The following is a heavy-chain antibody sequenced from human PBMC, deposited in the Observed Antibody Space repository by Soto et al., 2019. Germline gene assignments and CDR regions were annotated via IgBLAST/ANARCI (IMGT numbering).Heavy chain of an antibody. J-gene: IGHJ5*02. CDR3: ARDMGGEYSIPHAWFDP. V-gene: IGHV1-69*01. D-gene: IGHD6-6*01. CDR2: IIPIFGTA. Sequence: QVQLVQSGAEVKKPGSSVKVSCKASGGTFSSYAISWVRQAPGQGLEGMGGIIPIFGTANYAQKFQGRVTITADESTSTAYMELSSLRSEDTAVYYCARDMGGEYSIPHAWFDPWGQGTLVTVSS. CDR1: GGTFSSYA.